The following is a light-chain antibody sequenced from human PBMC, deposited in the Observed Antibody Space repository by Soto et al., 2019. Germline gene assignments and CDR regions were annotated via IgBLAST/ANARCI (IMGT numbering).Light chain of an antibody. Sequence: IQLTQSPSSLSASVGYRVTITCRASQVISSYLAWCQQKPVKAPKLLIYAASTLQSGVPSRFSGSGSGTDFTLTISSLQPEDFAVYYCQQYGTSPGTFGQGTKGDI. CDR3: QQYGTSPGT. CDR2: AAS. J-gene: IGKJ1*01. CDR1: QVISSY. V-gene: IGKV1-9*01.